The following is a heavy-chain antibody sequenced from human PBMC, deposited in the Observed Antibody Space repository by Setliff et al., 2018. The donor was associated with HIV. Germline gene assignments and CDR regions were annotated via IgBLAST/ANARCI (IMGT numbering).Heavy chain of an antibody. J-gene: IGHJ4*02. CDR3: ARDDHGDPFDY. D-gene: IGHD4-17*01. CDR1: GYTFTGSF. CDR2: INCNSGDT. V-gene: IGHV1-2*02. Sequence: ASVKVSCKSSGYTFTGSFMHWVRQAPGQGLEWMGWINCNSGDTYYAQNFQGRVTMTRDTSINTAYMELSRLRSDDTAVYYCARDDHGDPFDYWGQGTLVTVSS.